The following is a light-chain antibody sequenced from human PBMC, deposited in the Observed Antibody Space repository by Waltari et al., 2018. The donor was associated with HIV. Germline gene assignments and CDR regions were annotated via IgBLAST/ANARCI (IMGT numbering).Light chain of an antibody. V-gene: IGKV1-12*01. CDR2: GAS. J-gene: IGKJ1*01. CDR3: QQPNTFPPT. CDR1: QDIRTN. Sequence: ASVGDSVTITCRASQDIRTNLAWYQFKVGRAPRLLIYGASSLSTGVPSRFRGSGSGTDFTLTITSLQPEDFATFYCQQPNTFPPTFGQGTKVEIK.